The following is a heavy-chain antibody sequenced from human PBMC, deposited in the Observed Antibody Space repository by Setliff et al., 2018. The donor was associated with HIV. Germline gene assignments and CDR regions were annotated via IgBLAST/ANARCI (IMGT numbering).Heavy chain of an antibody. CDR1: GGSISSGSYY. CDR3: ARGAEYPNWYFDL. J-gene: IGHJ2*01. Sequence: SETLSLTCTVSGGSISSGSYYWSWIRQPAGKGLEWIGRIYTSGSTNYNPSLKSRVTISVDTSKNQFSLNLNSLTAADTAIYYCARGAEYPNWYFDLWGRGTLVTVSS. V-gene: IGHV4-61*02. CDR2: IYTSGST.